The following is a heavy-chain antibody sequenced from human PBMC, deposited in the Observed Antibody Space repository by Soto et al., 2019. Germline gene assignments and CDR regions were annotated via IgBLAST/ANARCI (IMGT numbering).Heavy chain of an antibody. CDR1: GDPVPSDWHY. Sequence: PSGTLSLHCTVPGDPVPSDWHYRGLNPPPPRKGLESIANIYYDGNTYYNPSLKGRVTISLDTSKNQFSLRLNSVAAADTAVYYCARSSIKPQVFMYPFDSWSQGTLVTVS. CDR2: IYYDGNT. V-gene: IGHV4-39*01. CDR3: ARSSIKPQVFMYPFDS. D-gene: IGHD3-3*01. J-gene: IGHJ4*02.